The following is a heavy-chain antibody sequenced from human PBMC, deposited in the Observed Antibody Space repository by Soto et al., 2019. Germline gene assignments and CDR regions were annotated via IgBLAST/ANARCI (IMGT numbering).Heavy chain of an antibody. Sequence: GGSLRLSCAASGSSFGGYGMHWVRQAPGKKLEREAGNRFDGSNENYADNAKGRFTISRDNSKNMLYLQMNSLSVEDTAVFYCARDGVGATVFFGYFDYWGQGALVTVSS. CDR2: NRFDGSNE. CDR1: GSSFGGYG. D-gene: IGHD1-26*01. J-gene: IGHJ4*02. V-gene: IGHV3-33*01. CDR3: ARDGVGATVFFGYFDY.